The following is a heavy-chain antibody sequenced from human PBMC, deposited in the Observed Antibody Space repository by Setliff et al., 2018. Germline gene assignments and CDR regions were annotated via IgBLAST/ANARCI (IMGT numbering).Heavy chain of an antibody. D-gene: IGHD3-10*01. CDR1: GGSMTSYC. CDR2: VHYSGDS. J-gene: IGHJ4*02. Sequence: SETLSLTCTVSGGSMTSYCWSWIRQSPWKGLEWIGYVHYSGDSNYNPSLKSRVTMSVDTSKNQFSLNLRSVTAADTAVYYCARQPSSGSYYNPRPYYFDYWGQGTLVTVSS. V-gene: IGHV4-59*13. CDR3: ARQPSSGSYYNPRPYYFDY.